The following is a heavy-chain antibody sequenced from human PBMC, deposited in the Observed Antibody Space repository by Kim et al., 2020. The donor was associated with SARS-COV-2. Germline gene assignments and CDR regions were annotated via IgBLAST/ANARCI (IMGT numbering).Heavy chain of an antibody. J-gene: IGHJ6*02. CDR3: AREGAHGYYQVGFAP. D-gene: IGHD4-17*01. Sequence: ADSVKGRFTISRDNSKNSLYLQMNSLRVEDTAIYYCAREGAHGYYQVGFAPWGQGTTVIVSS. V-gene: IGHV3-53*05.